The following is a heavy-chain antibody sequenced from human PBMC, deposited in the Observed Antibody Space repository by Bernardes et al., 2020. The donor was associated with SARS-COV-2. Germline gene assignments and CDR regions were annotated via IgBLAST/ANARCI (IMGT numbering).Heavy chain of an antibody. CDR2: IWYDGSYK. CDR1: GFTFRTYG. D-gene: IGHD1-1*01. V-gene: IGHV3-33*06. Sequence: GGSLRLSRAASGFTFRTYGMHWVRQAPGKGLEWVAVIWYDGSYKYYADSVKGRFLISRDNSKNTLYLQINSLRPEDTAMYYCAKDGGGPPYNDWFDPWGQGTLVTVSS. J-gene: IGHJ5*02. CDR3: AKDGGGPPYNDWFDP.